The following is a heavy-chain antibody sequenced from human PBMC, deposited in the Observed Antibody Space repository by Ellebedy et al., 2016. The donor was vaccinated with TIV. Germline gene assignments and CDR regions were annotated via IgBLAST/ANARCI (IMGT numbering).Heavy chain of an antibody. Sequence: GGSLRLXCAASGFTFSSYWMHWVRQAPGKGLVWVSRINSDGSSTSYADSVKGRFTISRDNAKNTLYLQMNSLRAEDTAVYYCARDLYDFWSGSYDAFDIWGQGTMVTVSS. D-gene: IGHD3-3*01. CDR3: ARDLYDFWSGSYDAFDI. J-gene: IGHJ3*02. V-gene: IGHV3-74*01. CDR2: INSDGSST. CDR1: GFTFSSYW.